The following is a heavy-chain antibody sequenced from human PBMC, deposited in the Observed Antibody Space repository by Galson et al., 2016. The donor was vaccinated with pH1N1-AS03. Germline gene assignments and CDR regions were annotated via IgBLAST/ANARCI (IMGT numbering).Heavy chain of an antibody. CDR1: GFTFNIYA. D-gene: IGHD2-21*02. CDR2: INGGGHMT. J-gene: IGHJ5*02. CDR3: VVHCSTGDCYPS. Sequence: SLRLSCAASGFTFNIYAMTWVRQAPGMRLEWVSGINGGGHMTQYADSVRGRFTISRDNGINSLYLEMNSLRIEDTATYYCVVHCSTGDCYPSLGQGTLVTVSS. V-gene: IGHV3-23*01.